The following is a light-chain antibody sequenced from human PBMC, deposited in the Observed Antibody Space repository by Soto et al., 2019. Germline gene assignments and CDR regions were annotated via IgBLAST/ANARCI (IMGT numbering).Light chain of an antibody. J-gene: IGKJ1*01. Sequence: EIVMTQSPATLSVSPGERVTLSCRASQSVSSSLAWYQQKPGQAPRLLIYEASNRATGIPARFSGSGSGTDFTLTISSLEPEDFAVYYCQQRSNWPPTFGQGTKVDIK. CDR3: QQRSNWPPT. CDR2: EAS. CDR1: QSVSSS. V-gene: IGKV3-11*01.